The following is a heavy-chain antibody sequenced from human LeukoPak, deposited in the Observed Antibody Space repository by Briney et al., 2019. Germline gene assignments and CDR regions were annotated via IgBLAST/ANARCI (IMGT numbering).Heavy chain of an antibody. CDR2: IYHSGST. CDR1: GGSISSSPYY. Sequence: SETLSLTCTVSGGSISSSPYYWGWIRQPPGKGLEWIGYIYHSGSTYYNPSLKSRVTISVDRSKNQFSLKLSSMTAADTAVYYCARDGGGSGSYYKLNYFDYWGQGTLVTVSS. D-gene: IGHD3-10*01. V-gene: IGHV4-39*07. CDR3: ARDGGGSGSYYKLNYFDY. J-gene: IGHJ4*02.